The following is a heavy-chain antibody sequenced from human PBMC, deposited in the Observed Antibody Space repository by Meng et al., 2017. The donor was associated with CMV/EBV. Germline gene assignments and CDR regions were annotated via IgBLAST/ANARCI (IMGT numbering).Heavy chain of an antibody. D-gene: IGHD3-22*01. V-gene: IGHV4-39*07. CDR3: ARDGPVTMIVVGNWFDP. CDR1: GGSISSSSYY. CDR2: IYYSGST. J-gene: IGHJ5*02. Sequence: SETLSLTCTVSGGSISSSSYYWGWIRQPPGKGLEWIGSIYYSGSTYYNPSLKSRVTMSVDTSKNQFSLKLSSVTAADTAVYYCARDGPVTMIVVGNWFDPWGQGTLVTVSS.